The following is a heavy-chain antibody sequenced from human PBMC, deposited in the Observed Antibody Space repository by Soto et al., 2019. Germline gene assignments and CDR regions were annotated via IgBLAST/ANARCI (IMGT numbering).Heavy chain of an antibody. D-gene: IGHD2-2*01. CDR1: GYTFTSYG. CDR3: AIVVVPAAISYYYGMDV. J-gene: IGHJ6*02. Sequence: ASVKVSCKASGYTFTSYGISWVRQAPGQGLEWMGWISAYNGNTNYAQKLQGGVTMTTDTSTSTAYMELRSLRSDDTAVYYCAIVVVPAAISYYYGMDVWGQGTTVTVSS. V-gene: IGHV1-18*01. CDR2: ISAYNGNT.